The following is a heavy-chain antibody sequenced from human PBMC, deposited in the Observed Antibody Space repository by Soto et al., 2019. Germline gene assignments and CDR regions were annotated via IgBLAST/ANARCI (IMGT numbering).Heavy chain of an antibody. CDR2: LSGSGGGT. V-gene: IGHV3-23*01. CDR1: GFTFRNYD. D-gene: IGHD6-19*01. CDR3: ASVGSGWYVGAFDI. J-gene: IGHJ3*02. Sequence: GSLRLSCAASGFTFRNYDLHWVRQAPGKGLEWVSFLSGSGGGTYYADSVKGRFTITRDHSRNTLYLQMNSLRVEDTAVYYCASVGSGWYVGAFDIWGQGTMVTVSS.